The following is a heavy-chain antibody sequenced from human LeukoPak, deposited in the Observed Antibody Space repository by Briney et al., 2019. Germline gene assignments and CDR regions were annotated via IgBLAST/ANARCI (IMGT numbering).Heavy chain of an antibody. V-gene: IGHV4-59*06. D-gene: IGHD3-22*01. J-gene: IGHJ3*02. Sequence: SETLSLTCSVSGGSISSYYWSWIRQHPGKGLEWIGYIYYSGSTYYNPSLESRVTISVDTSKNQFSLKLSSVTAADTAVYYCARGRSSGYSSAFDIWGQGTMVAVSS. CDR3: ARGRSSGYSSAFDI. CDR1: GGSISSYY. CDR2: IYYSGST.